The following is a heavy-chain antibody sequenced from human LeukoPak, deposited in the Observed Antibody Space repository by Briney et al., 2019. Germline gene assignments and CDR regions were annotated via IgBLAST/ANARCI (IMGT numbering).Heavy chain of an antibody. CDR1: GGSISSSSYY. J-gene: IGHJ5*02. CDR3: ARPRRHYYGSRGDDWFDP. Sequence: SETLSLTCTVSGGSISSSSYYWGWLRQPPGKGLAWIGSIYYSGSTYYNPSLKSRVTISVDTSKNQFSLKLSSVTAADTAVYYCARPRRHYYGSRGDDWFDPWGQGTLVTVSS. CDR2: IYYSGST. D-gene: IGHD3-10*01. V-gene: IGHV4-39*01.